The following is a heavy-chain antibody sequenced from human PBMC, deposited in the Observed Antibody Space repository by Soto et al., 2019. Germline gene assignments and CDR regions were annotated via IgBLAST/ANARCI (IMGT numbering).Heavy chain of an antibody. J-gene: IGHJ3*02. CDR2: ISGSGGST. CDR3: AKSMDWKEWYDAFDI. CDR1: GFTFSSYA. Sequence: EVQLLESGGGLVQPGGSLRLSCAASGFTFSSYAMSWVRQAPGKGLEWVSAISGSGGSTYYADTVKGRFTISRDNSKNTHYLQMNSLRAEETAGYYCAKSMDWKEWYDAFDIWGQGTMVTGSS. V-gene: IGHV3-23*01. D-gene: IGHD3-3*01.